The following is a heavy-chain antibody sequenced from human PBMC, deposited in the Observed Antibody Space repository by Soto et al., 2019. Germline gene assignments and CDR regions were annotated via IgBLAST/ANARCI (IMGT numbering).Heavy chain of an antibody. V-gene: IGHV3-21*01. D-gene: IGHD2-2*01. CDR1: GFTFSSYS. Sequence: GSLRLSCAASGFTFSSYSMNWVRQAPGKGLEWVSSISSSSSYIYYADSVKGRFTISRDNAKNSLYLQMNSLRAEDTAVYYCARDKPLAVVVPAATNWFYPWGQGTLVTVSS. CDR2: ISSSSSYI. J-gene: IGHJ5*02. CDR3: ARDKPLAVVVPAATNWFYP.